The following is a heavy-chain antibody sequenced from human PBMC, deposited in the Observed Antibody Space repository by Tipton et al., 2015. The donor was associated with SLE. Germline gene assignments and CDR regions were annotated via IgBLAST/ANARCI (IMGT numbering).Heavy chain of an antibody. Sequence: SLRLSCAASGFTFSSYSMNWVSQAPGKGLEWVSSISSSSSYIYYADSVKGRFTISRDNSKNTLYLQMNSLRAEDTAVYYCAIQWELLRIDYWGQGTLVTVSS. V-gene: IGHV3-21*01. D-gene: IGHD1-26*01. CDR2: ISSSSSYI. J-gene: IGHJ4*02. CDR3: AIQWELLRIDY. CDR1: GFTFSSYS.